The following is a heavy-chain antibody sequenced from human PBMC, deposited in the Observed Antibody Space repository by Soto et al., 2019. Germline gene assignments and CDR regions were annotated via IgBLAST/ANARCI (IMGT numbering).Heavy chain of an antibody. CDR2: ISGSGGST. J-gene: IGHJ4*02. Sequence: PGGSLRLSCAASGFTFSSYAMSWVRQAPGKGLEWVSAISGSGGSTYYADSVKGRFTISRDNSKNTLYLQMNSLRAEDTAVYYCAKDQVAAGTTTISRPDDYWGQGTLVTVSS. CDR1: GFTFSSYA. CDR3: AKDQVAAGTTTISRPDDY. D-gene: IGHD6-13*01. V-gene: IGHV3-23*01.